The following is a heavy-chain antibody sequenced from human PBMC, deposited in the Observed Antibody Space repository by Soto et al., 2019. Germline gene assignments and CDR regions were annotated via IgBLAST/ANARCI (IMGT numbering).Heavy chain of an antibody. CDR2: ISSSSSYT. D-gene: IGHD3-22*01. CDR1: GFTFSDYY. V-gene: IGHV3-11*06. J-gene: IGHJ3*02. Sequence: QVQLVESGGGLVKPGGSLRLSCAASGFTFSDYYMSWIRQAPGKGLEWVSYISSSSSYTNYADSVKGRFTISRDNAKNSLYLQMNSLRAEDTAVYYCARGQTYYYDSSGYYYAGIGAFDIWGQGTMVTVSS. CDR3: ARGQTYYYDSSGYYYAGIGAFDI.